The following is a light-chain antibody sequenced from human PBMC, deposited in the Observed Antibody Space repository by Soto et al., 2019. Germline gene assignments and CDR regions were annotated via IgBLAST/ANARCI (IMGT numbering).Light chain of an antibody. CDR3: RSHDSSLSPYV. Sequence: QSALTQPPSASGAPGQTVTISCTGTSSNIGGGYDVPWYQQLPGKAPKLLIYDDNKRPSGVPDRFSGSKSGNSASLAVTGLQAEDEADYYCRSHDSSLSPYVFGTGTKVTVL. CDR2: DDN. CDR1: SSNIGGGYD. J-gene: IGLJ1*01. V-gene: IGLV1-40*01.